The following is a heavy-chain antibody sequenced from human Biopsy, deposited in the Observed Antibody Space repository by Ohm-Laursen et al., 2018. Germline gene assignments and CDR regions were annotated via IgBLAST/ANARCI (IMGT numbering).Heavy chain of an antibody. V-gene: IGHV4-61*01. CDR3: AASPSYMIFDF. CDR2: IYYNGNT. D-gene: IGHD3-16*01. Sequence: SDTLSLTCSVSGGSVRSLSYYWSWVRQSPGKGLDWIGHIYYNGNTKYDPSLKSRATISLDTSKNQVSLKLNSVTAADRAVYYCAASPSYMIFDFWGQGTSVTVSS. CDR1: GGSVRSLSYY. J-gene: IGHJ4*02.